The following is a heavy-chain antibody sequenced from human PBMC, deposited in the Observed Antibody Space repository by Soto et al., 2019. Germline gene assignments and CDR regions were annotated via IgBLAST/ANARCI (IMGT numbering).Heavy chain of an antibody. V-gene: IGHV4-30-2*01. CDR3: ARVWGGAFDI. CDR1: GGSIISGGYS. CDR2: MYHSGST. Sequence: PSETLSLTCAVSGGSIISGGYSWSWIRQPPGKGLEWIGYMYHSGSTYYNPSLKSRVTISIDRSKNQFSLKLSSVTAADTAVYYCARVWGGAFDIWGQGTMVTVSS. J-gene: IGHJ3*02. D-gene: IGHD3-10*01.